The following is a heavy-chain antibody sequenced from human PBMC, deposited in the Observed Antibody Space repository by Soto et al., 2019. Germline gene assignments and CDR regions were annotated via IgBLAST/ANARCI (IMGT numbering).Heavy chain of an antibody. CDR1: GCSVSSGSYY. CDR3: ARGCGPNEAFEI. D-gene: IGHD2-21*01. J-gene: IGHJ3*02. Sequence: VQLQESGPGLVKPSESLSRTCTVSGCSVSSGSYYWSWIRQPPGKGREWIGYINYSGSSNYIPSLKGRFKISVDTPKNHFPLKLSSVSAADTAVYYCARGCGPNEAFEIWGQGTMVTVSS. V-gene: IGHV4-61*03. CDR2: INYSGSS.